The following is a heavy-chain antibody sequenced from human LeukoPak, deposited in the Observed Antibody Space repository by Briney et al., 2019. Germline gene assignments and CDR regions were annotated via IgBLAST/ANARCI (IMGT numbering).Heavy chain of an antibody. CDR3: ARFGPLYYDFWSGYPPWAFDI. V-gene: IGHV4-59*01. D-gene: IGHD3-3*01. CDR1: GGSISSYY. CDR2: IYYSGST. Sequence: SETLSLTCTVSGGSISSYYWGWIRQPPGKGLEWIGYIYYSGSTNYNPSLKSRVTISVDTSKNQFSLKLSSVTAADTAVYYCARFGPLYYDFWSGYPPWAFDIWGQGTMVTVSS. J-gene: IGHJ3*02.